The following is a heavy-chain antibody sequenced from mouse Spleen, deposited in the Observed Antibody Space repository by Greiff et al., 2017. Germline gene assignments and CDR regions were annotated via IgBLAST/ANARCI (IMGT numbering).Heavy chain of an antibody. CDR2: ISSGSSTI. J-gene: IGHJ4*01. CDR1: GFTFSDYG. Sequence: EVQRVESGGGLVKPGGSLKLSCAASGFTFSDYGMHWVRQAPEKGLEWVAYISSGSSTIYYADTVKGRFTISRDNAKNTRFLQMTSLRSADTAMYYCANYYDGSYGAMDYWGQGTSVTVSS. V-gene: IGHV5-17*01. D-gene: IGHD1-1*01. CDR3: ANYYDGSYGAMDY.